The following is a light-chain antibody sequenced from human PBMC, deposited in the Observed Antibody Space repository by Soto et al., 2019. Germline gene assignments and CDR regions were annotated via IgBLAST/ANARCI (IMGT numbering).Light chain of an antibody. CDR3: SSCTTSSTYV. CDR2: GVT. J-gene: IGLJ1*01. Sequence: QSVLTQPASVSGSPGQSITISCTGTSSDVGGYNYVSWYQQHPGKAPKLIIYGVTNRPSGVSNRFSASKSGNTASLAISGLQAEDEADYYCSSCTTSSTYVFGTGTKVTVL. V-gene: IGLV2-14*03. CDR1: SSDVGGYNY.